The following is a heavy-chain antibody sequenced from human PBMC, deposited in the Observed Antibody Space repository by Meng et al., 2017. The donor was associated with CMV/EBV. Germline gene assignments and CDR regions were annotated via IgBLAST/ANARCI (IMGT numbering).Heavy chain of an antibody. D-gene: IGHD6-6*01. CDR3: ARKGGGSSPAFFDY. CDR2: ISYDVSSK. CDR1: GFSFSDYP. J-gene: IGHJ4*02. V-gene: IGHV3-30-3*01. Sequence: GESLKISCAASGFSFSDYPMHWVRQAPGKGLEWVAVISYDVSSKYYTDPVKGRFTISRDNSKNSLYLQMNSLRAEDTAVYYCARKGGGSSPAFFDYWGQGTLVTVSS.